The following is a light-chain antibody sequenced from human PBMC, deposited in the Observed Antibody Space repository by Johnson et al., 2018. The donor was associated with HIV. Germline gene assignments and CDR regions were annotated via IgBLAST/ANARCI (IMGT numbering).Light chain of an antibody. Sequence: QSVLTQPPSVSAAPGQKVTISCSGSSSNIGNNYVSWYQQFPGTAPKLLIYENNKRPSGIPDRFSGSKSGTSATLGITGLQTGDEADYYCGTWDSSLSNFVFGIGTKVSVL. CDR3: GTWDSSLSNFV. CDR2: ENN. V-gene: IGLV1-51*02. J-gene: IGLJ1*01. CDR1: SSNIGNNY.